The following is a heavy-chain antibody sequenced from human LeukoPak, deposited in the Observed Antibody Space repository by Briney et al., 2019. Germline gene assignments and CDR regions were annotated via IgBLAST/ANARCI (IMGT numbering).Heavy chain of an antibody. V-gene: IGHV1-18*01. J-gene: IGHJ4*02. D-gene: IGHD3-22*01. CDR3: ARSFSWSDSRDD. CDR2: ISPYNGNT. CDR1: GYPFTSYG. Sequence: ASVKVTCKASGYPFTSYGLSWVRQAPGQGLEWMGWISPYNGNTNYAQKLQGRVTMTTDTSTTTAYMELRSLRSDDTAVYYCARSFSWSDSRDDWGQGTLVTVSS.